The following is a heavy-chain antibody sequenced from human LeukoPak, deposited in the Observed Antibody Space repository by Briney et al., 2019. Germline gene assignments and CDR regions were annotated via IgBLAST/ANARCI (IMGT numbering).Heavy chain of an antibody. CDR3: ARGDYDTHGYQTR. V-gene: IGHV7-4-1*02. D-gene: IGHD3-22*01. Sequence: GASVKVSCKASGYIFTNYVLHRVRQAPGQGLEWMGWINTNTGNPTYAQGFTGRFVFSLDTSVSTAYLHISSLKADDTAMYYCARGDYDTHGYQTRWGQGTLVTVSS. CDR2: INTNTGNP. CDR1: GYIFTNYV. J-gene: IGHJ4*02.